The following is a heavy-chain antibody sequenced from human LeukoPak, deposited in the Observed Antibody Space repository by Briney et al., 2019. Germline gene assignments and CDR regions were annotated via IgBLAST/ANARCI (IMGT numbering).Heavy chain of an antibody. CDR2: INNDGSGT. CDR3: ARPMITFGGVIVPFDY. CDR1: GFTLTSNW. D-gene: IGHD3-16*02. V-gene: IGHV3-74*01. J-gene: IGHJ4*02. Sequence: PGRSLRLSCAVSGFTLTSNWIHWVRQAPGQGLVWVSRINNDGSGTSYADSVKGRFTISKDDAKNTVYLQMNSLRAEDTAVYYCARPMITFGGVIVPFDYWGQGTLVTVSS.